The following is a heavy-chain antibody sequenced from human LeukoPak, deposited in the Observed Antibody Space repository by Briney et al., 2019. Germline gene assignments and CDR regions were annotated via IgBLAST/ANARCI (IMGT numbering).Heavy chain of an antibody. D-gene: IGHD2-2*01. J-gene: IGHJ4*02. CDR3: ARGIVVVPAAILGYFDY. V-gene: IGHV1-2*02. CDR1: GYTFTGYY. Sequence: ASVKVSCKASGYTFTGYYMHWVRQAPGQGLEWMGWINPNSGGTNYAQKFQGRVTMTRDTSISTAYMELSRLRSDVTAVYYCARGIVVVPAAILGYFDYWGQGTLVTVSS. CDR2: INPNSGGT.